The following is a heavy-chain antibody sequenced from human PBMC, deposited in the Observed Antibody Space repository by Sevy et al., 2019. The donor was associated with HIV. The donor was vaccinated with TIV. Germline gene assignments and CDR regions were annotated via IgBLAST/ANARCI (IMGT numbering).Heavy chain of an antibody. CDR2: ISSGSSYI. CDR3: ARYYDFWSGYYPRWFDP. J-gene: IGHJ5*02. V-gene: IGHV3-21*01. CDR1: GFTFSTYS. D-gene: IGHD3-3*01. Sequence: GGSLRLSCAASGFTFSTYSMNWVRQAPGEGLEWVSSISSGSSYIYYADSVKGRFTISRDNAKNSLYLQMNSLRAEDTAVYYCARYYDFWSGYYPRWFDPWGQGTLVTVSS.